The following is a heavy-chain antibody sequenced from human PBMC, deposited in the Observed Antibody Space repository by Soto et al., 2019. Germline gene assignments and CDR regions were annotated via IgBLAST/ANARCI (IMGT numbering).Heavy chain of an antibody. J-gene: IGHJ4*02. V-gene: IGHV1-46*01. CDR2: INPSGGST. D-gene: IGHD3-22*01. Sequence: ASVKVSCKASGYTFTSYYMHWVRQAPGQGLEWMGIINPSGGSTSYAQKFQGRVTMTRDTSTSTVYMELSSLRSEDTAVYYCARDGLYYYDSSGQYYFDYWGQGTLVTVSS. CDR1: GYTFTSYY. CDR3: ARDGLYYYDSSGQYYFDY.